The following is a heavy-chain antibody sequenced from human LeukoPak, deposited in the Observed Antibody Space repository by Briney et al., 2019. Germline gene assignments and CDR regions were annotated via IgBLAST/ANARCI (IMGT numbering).Heavy chain of an antibody. D-gene: IGHD2-21*02. CDR1: GFTFSSYW. V-gene: IGHV3-7*01. J-gene: IGHJ6*02. CDR3: ARKYCGGDCHYYHGMDV. Sequence: PGGSLRLSCAASGFTFSSYWMSWVRQAPGKGLEWVANIKQDGSEKYYVDSVKGRFTISRDNAKNSLYLQMNSLRAEDTAVYYCARKYCGGDCHYYHGMDVWGQGTTVTVSS. CDR2: IKQDGSEK.